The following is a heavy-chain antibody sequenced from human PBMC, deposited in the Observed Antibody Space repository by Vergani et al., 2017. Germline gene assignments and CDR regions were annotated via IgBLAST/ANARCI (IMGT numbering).Heavy chain of an antibody. V-gene: IGHV4-59*02. CDR1: GASVNSYY. CDR3: ARDYVLAYGSGSYLDYYYYGMDV. J-gene: IGHJ6*02. CDR2: VSFRGDT. Sequence: QVKLQESGPGLVKPSETLSLTCTVSGASVNSYYWSWIRQPPGKGLAWMGYVSFRGDTLYDPSVKGRMTISLNTSSNQYSLYLTSVTAADTAVYYCARDYVLAYGSGSYLDYYYYGMDVWGQGTTVTVSS. D-gene: IGHD3-10*01.